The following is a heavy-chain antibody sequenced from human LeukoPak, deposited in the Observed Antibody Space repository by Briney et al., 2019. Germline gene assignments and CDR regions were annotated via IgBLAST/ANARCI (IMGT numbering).Heavy chain of an antibody. J-gene: IGHJ4*02. CDR2: IYYSGST. CDR1: GGSISSNNYY. Sequence: SETLSLTCTVSGGSISSNNYYWGWIRQPPGKGLEWIGSIYYSGSTYYNPSLKSRVTISVDTSKNQFSLELSSVTAADTAVYYCATVPIYYDILTGHTEYYFDYWGQGTLVTVSS. CDR3: ATVPIYYDILTGHTEYYFDY. D-gene: IGHD3-9*01. V-gene: IGHV4-39*07.